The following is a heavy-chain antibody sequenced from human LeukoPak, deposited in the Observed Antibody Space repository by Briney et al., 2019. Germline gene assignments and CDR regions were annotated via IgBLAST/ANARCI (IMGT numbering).Heavy chain of an antibody. V-gene: IGHV4-34*01. J-gene: IGHJ6*02. CDR1: GGSFGGYY. D-gene: IGHD2-15*01. CDR3: ARRKEGVVHYYYYGMDV. Sequence: SETLSLTCAVYGGSFGGYYWSWIRQPPGKGLEWIGEINHSGSTNYNPSLKSRVTISVDTSKNQFSLKLSSVTAADTAVYYCARRKEGVVHYYYYGMDVWGQGTTVTVSS. CDR2: INHSGST.